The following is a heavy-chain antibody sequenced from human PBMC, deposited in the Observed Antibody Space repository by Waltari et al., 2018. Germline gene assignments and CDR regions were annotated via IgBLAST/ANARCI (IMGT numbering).Heavy chain of an antibody. CDR2: FYPGDSDT. CDR1: GYSFTTNW. V-gene: IGHV5-51*01. CDR3: ARHRGSPGYYYGMDV. J-gene: IGHJ6*02. D-gene: IGHD1-26*01. Sequence: EVQLVQSGAEVKKPGEPLKISCQGSGYSFTTNWIDWVRPVPGKGLEWMGIFYPGDSDTRYSPSFQGQVTISADKSISTAYLQWSSLKASDTAMYYCARHRGSPGYYYGMDVWGQGTMVTVSS.